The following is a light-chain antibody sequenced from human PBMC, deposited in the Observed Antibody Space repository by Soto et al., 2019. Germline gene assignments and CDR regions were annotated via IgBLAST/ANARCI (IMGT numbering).Light chain of an antibody. CDR3: HQYDSWT. CDR2: DAS. J-gene: IGKJ1*01. Sequence: EIVLTQSPGTLSLSPGERATLSCRASQGFNNNYLAWYQQKPGQAPRLVMYDASTRATGIPARFSGSGSGTDFTLTISRLEPEDFAVYYCHQYDSWTFGQGTKVDIK. CDR1: QGFNNNY. V-gene: IGKV3-20*01.